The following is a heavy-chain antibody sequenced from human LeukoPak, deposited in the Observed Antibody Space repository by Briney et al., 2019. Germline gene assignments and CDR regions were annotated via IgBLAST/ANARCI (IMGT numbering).Heavy chain of an antibody. CDR3: ARHRTPFFGVVIHLFHY. Sequence: PSETLSLTCAVYGGSFSGYYWSWIRQPPGKGLEWIGEINHSGSTNYNPSLKSRVTISVDTSKNQFSLKLSSVTAADTAVYYCARHRTPFFGVVIHLFHYGGQGTLVTVSS. J-gene: IGHJ4*02. D-gene: IGHD3-3*01. V-gene: IGHV4-34*01. CDR2: INHSGST. CDR1: GGSFSGYY.